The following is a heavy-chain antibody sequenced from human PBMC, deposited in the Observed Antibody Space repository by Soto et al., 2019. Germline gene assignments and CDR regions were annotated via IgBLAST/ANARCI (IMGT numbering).Heavy chain of an antibody. CDR3: ARGAGLYYYGSGSFDY. D-gene: IGHD3-10*01. CDR2: IYHSGST. CDR1: GGSISSGGYS. J-gene: IGHJ4*02. Sequence: SETLSLTCAVSGGSISSGGYSWSWIRQPPGKGLEWIGYIYHSGSTYYNPSLKSRVTISVDRSKNQFSLKLSSVAAADTAVYYCARGAGLYYYGSGSFDYWGQGTLVTVSS. V-gene: IGHV4-30-2*01.